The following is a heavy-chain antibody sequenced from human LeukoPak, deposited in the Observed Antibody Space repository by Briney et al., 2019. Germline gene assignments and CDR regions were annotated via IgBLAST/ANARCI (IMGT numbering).Heavy chain of an antibody. CDR1: GGTFSSYA. Sequence: GASVKVSCKASGGTFSSYAISWVRQAPGQGLESMGGIIPIFGTANYAQKFQGRVTITADKSTSTAYMELSSLRSEDTAVYYCPRDPHLYCSSTSCYFTAYWGQGTLVTVSS. V-gene: IGHV1-69*06. J-gene: IGHJ4*02. CDR2: IIPIFGTA. CDR3: PRDPHLYCSSTSCYFTAY. D-gene: IGHD2-2*01.